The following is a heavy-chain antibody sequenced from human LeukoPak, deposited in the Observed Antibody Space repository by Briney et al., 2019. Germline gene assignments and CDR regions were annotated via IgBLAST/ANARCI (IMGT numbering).Heavy chain of an antibody. J-gene: IGHJ6*03. CDR2: INPNSGGT. CDR1: GYTFTGYY. CDR3: ARDTYYYMDV. Sequence: ASVRVSCKASGYTFTGYYMHCVRHAPGQGREWMGWINPNSGGTNYAQKFQGSVTMTRDTSISTPYMELSRLISDDTAVYYCARDTYYYMDVWGKGTTVTVSS. V-gene: IGHV1-2*02.